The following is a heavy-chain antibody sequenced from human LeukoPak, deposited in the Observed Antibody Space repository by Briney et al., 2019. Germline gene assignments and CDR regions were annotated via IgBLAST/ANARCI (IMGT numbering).Heavy chain of an antibody. CDR1: GYTFTSYG. CDR2: IIPIFGTA. D-gene: IGHD3-22*01. CDR3: ARSARDSSGYYNDY. Sequence: ASVMVSCKASGYTFTSYGISWVRQAPGQGLEWMGGIIPIFGTANYAQKFQGRVTITADESTSTAYMELSGLRSEDTAVYYCARSARDSSGYYNDYWGQGTLVTVSS. J-gene: IGHJ4*02. V-gene: IGHV1-69*13.